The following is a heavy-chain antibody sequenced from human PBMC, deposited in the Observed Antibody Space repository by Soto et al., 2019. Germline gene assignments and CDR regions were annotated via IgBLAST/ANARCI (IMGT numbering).Heavy chain of an antibody. CDR2: INHSGST. J-gene: IGHJ6*02. CDR3: ARRWSYYYYYGMDV. V-gene: IGHV4-34*01. D-gene: IGHD2-15*01. Sequence: PSETLSLTCAVYGGSFSGYYWSWIRQPPGKGLEWIGEINHSGSTNYSPSLKSRVTISVDTSKNQFSLKLSSVTAADTAVYYCARRWSYYYYYGMDVWGQGTTVTVSS. CDR1: GGSFSGYY.